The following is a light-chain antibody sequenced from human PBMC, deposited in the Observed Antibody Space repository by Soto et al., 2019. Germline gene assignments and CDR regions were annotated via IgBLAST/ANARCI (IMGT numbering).Light chain of an antibody. V-gene: IGLV1-40*01. CDR1: SSNIGAGYD. J-gene: IGLJ1*01. Sequence: QSVLTQPPSVSGAPGHRVTGSCTGSSSNIGAGYDVHWYQQLPGTAPKLLIYGNSNRPSGVPDRFSGSKSGTSASLAITGLQAEDEADYYCQSYDSSLSGYVFGSATKVTVL. CDR2: GNS. CDR3: QSYDSSLSGYV.